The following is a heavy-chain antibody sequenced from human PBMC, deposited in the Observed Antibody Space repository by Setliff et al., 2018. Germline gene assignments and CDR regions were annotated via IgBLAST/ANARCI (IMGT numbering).Heavy chain of an antibody. Sequence: ASVKVSCKASGGTFSSYAISWVRQAPGQGLEWMGGIIPILGIVNYAQKFQGRVTITADESTSTAYMELSSLRSEDTAVYYCASLSGGELWSHYGMDVWGQGTTVTVSS. J-gene: IGHJ6*02. D-gene: IGHD5-18*01. V-gene: IGHV1-69*10. CDR1: GGTFSSYA. CDR3: ASLSGGELWSHYGMDV. CDR2: IIPILGIV.